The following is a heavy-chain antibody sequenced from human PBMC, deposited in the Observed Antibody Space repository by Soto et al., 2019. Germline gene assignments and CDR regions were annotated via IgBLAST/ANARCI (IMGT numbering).Heavy chain of an antibody. CDR3: ARDLWGYCGADCYPLDV. V-gene: IGHV4-59*01. CDR2: MYNTGST. CDR1: GGSISSYY. D-gene: IGHD2-21*02. Sequence: QVRLQESGPGLVKPSETLSLTCTDSGGSISSYYWSWIRQPPGKGLEWIGYMYNTGSTIYNPSLKSRVTISVDTSKNQFSLELNSVTAADTAVYYCARDLWGYCGADCYPLDVW. J-gene: IGHJ6*01.